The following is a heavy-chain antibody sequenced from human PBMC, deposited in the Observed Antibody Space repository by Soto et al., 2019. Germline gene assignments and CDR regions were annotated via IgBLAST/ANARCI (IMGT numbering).Heavy chain of an antibody. CDR2: SSSSGDAT. CDR1: GFTFSTYA. D-gene: IGHD3-3*01. V-gene: IGHV3-23*01. J-gene: IGHJ6*02. CDR3: AKNGDFWSWGMDV. Sequence: EVQLLESGGDLIQPGGSLRLSCAASGFTFSTYAMTWVRQALGKGLEWVSISSSSGDATYYLDSVKGRFTISRDNSRNTLNLQMNSLRAEVTAVYYYAKNGDFWSWGMDVWGLGTTVTVSS.